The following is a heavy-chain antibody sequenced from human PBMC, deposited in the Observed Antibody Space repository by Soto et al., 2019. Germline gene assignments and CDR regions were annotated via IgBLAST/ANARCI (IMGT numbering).Heavy chain of an antibody. J-gene: IGHJ3*02. CDR3: ARDYTLNI. V-gene: IGHV1-2*04. Sequence: EASVKVSCTASGYSFTGYYLHWVRQAPGQGLERMGCIHPNSGGTKYGQKFQGWVTITRDTSISTAYLELSRLKSDDTAVYYCARDYTLNIWGQGTMVTVSS. CDR2: IHPNSGGT. CDR1: GYSFTGYY. D-gene: IGHD3-16*01.